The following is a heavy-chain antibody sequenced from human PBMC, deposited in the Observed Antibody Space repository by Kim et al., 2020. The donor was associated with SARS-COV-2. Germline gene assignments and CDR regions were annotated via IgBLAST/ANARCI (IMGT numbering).Heavy chain of an antibody. Sequence: ASVKVSRKASGYTFTSYAMHWVRQAPGQRREWMGWINAGNGNTKYSQKFQGRVTITRDTSASTAYMELSSLRSEDTAVYYCARDPRIFGVVITPNWFDPWGQGTLVTVSS. CDR1: GYTFTSYA. J-gene: IGHJ5*02. CDR2: INAGNGNT. V-gene: IGHV1-3*01. D-gene: IGHD3-3*01. CDR3: ARDPRIFGVVITPNWFDP.